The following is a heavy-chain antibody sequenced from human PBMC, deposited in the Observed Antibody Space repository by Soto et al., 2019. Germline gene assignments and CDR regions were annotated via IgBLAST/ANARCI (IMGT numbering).Heavy chain of an antibody. D-gene: IGHD3-22*01. CDR3: AGYGSSGYYGPLDY. Sequence: GASVKVSCKASGGTFSSYAISWVRQAPGQGLEWMGGIIPIFGTANFAQKFQGRVTITADKSTSTAYMELSSLRSEDTAVYYCAGYGSSGYYGPLDYWGQGTLVTVSS. CDR2: IIPIFGTA. CDR1: GGTFSSYA. J-gene: IGHJ4*02. V-gene: IGHV1-69*06.